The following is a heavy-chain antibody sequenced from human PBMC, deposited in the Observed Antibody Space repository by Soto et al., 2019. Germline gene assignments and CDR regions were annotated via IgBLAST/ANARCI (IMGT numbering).Heavy chain of an antibody. Sequence: SETLSLTYTVSGASISSYFWTWIGQPAGKGLDWIGRISTSGTTNYNPSLKSRVTMSVDTSKNHFSLNLSSVTAADTAVYYCAREAGPDRWFDPWGQGTLVTVSS. CDR2: ISTSGTT. J-gene: IGHJ5*02. CDR1: GASISSYF. D-gene: IGHD6-19*01. V-gene: IGHV4-4*07. CDR3: AREAGPDRWFDP.